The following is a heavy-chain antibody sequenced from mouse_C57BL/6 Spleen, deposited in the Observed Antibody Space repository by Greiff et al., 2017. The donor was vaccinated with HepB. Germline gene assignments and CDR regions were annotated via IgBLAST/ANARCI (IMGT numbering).Heavy chain of an antibody. CDR1: GFTFSDYG. J-gene: IGHJ2*01. CDR3: ARNWGHDY. V-gene: IGHV5-17*01. CDR2: ISSGSSTI. D-gene: IGHD4-1*01. Sequence: EVKLMESGGGLVKPGGSLKLSCAASGFTFSDYGMHWVRQAPEKGLEWVAYISSGSSTIYYADTVKGRFTISRDNAKKTLFLQMTSLRSEDTAMYYCARNWGHDYWGQGTTLTVSS.